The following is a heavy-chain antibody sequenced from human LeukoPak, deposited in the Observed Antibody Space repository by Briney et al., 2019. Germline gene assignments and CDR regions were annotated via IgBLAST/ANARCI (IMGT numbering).Heavy chain of an antibody. CDR3: ARDMDYYGSGNSDY. V-gene: IGHV3-74*01. D-gene: IGHD3-10*01. CDR1: GFTFSSYW. CDR2: INSDGSST. Sequence: GGSLRLSFAASGFTFSSYWMHWVRHAPGKGLVWVSRINSDGSSTSYADSVKGRFTISRDNAKNTLYLQMNSLRAEDTAVYYCARDMDYYGSGNSDYWGQGTLVTVSS. J-gene: IGHJ4*02.